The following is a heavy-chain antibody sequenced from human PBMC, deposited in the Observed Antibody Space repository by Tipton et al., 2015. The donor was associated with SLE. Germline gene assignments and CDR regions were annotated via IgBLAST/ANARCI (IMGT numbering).Heavy chain of an antibody. D-gene: IGHD2-2*01. CDR1: GASISRSNW. Sequence: TLSLTCAVSGASISRSNWWSWIRQPPGKGLEWIGEINHSGRTNYNPTLKSRVAISVDTSKNQFSLKLSSVTAADTAVYYCATYALVPDIVVVPAAMDGWFDPWGQGTLVTVSS. J-gene: IGHJ5*02. CDR2: INHSGRT. V-gene: IGHV4-4*02. CDR3: ATYALVPDIVVVPAAMDGWFDP.